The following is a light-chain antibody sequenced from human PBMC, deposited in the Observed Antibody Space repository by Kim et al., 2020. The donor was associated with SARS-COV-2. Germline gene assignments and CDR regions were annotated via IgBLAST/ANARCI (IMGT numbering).Light chain of an antibody. J-gene: IGKJ4*01. V-gene: IGKV1-9*01. CDR1: QDISSY. CDR2: GAS. Sequence: SASVGDRVTITCRASQDISSYLGWYQQKPGEAPNLLIFGASTLRTGVPPRFSGSGSGTEFTLTISGLQPDDFATYYCQQLNGYPITFGGGTKLEI. CDR3: QQLNGYPIT.